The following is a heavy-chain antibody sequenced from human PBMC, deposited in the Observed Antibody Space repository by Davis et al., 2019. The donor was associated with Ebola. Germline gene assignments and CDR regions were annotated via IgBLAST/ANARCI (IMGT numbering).Heavy chain of an antibody. CDR2: IKEDGSER. D-gene: IGHD3-9*01. CDR3: VRGGYYDSSSFSGFDA. CDR1: GFIFNRHW. V-gene: IGHV3-7*01. Sequence: GESLKISCTASGFIFNRHWMSWVRQAPGKGLEWVANIKEDGSERDYVDSVKGRFIISRDNARNSVYLQMNGLGVEDTAVYFCVRGGYYDSSSFSGFDAWGQGKLVTVS. J-gene: IGHJ4*02.